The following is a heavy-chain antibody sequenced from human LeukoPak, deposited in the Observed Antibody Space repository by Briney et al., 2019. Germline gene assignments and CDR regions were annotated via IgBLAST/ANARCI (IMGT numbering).Heavy chain of an antibody. CDR1: GGSISSYY. V-gene: IGHV4-59*12. D-gene: IGHD4-23*01. CDR3: ARTHYGGWYFDY. Sequence: SETLSLTCTVSGGSISSYYWSWIRQPPGKGLEWIGYIYYSGSTNYNPSLKSRVTISVDTSKNQFSLKLSSVTAADTAVYYCARTHYGGWYFDYWGQGTLVTVSS. J-gene: IGHJ4*02. CDR2: IYYSGST.